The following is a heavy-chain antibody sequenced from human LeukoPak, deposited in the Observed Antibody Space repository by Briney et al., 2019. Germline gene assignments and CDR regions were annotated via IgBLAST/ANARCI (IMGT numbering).Heavy chain of an antibody. V-gene: IGHV3-11*01. CDR1: GFTFSDYY. D-gene: IGHD2-2*02. Sequence: PGGSLRLSCAASGFTFSDYYMSWIRQAPGKGLEWVSYISSSGSTIYYADSVKGRFTISRDNAKNSLYLQMNSLRAEDTAVYYCAREGGVPAAIRGAPYYYYYYGMDVWDQGTTVTVSS. CDR3: AREGGVPAAIRGAPYYYYYYGMDV. J-gene: IGHJ6*02. CDR2: ISSSGSTI.